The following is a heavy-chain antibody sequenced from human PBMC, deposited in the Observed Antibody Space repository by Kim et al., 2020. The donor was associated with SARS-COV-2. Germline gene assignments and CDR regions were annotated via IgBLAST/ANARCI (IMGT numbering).Heavy chain of an antibody. V-gene: IGHV3-11*04. Sequence: STIYFADSVKGRFTISRNNAKNSLYLQMNILGAEDTAVYYCASFPYGVGYWGQGPLVTVSS. CDR3: ASFPYGVGY. CDR2: STI. J-gene: IGHJ4*02. D-gene: IGHD4-17*01.